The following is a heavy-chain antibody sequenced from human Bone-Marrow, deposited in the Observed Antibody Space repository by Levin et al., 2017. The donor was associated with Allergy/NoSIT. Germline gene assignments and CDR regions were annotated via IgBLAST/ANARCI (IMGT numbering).Heavy chain of an antibody. Sequence: GASVKVSCKASGYTFTGYYMHWVRQAPGQGLEWMGRINPNSGGTNYAQKFQGRVTMTRDTSISTAYMELSRLRSDDTAVYYCAREMAYSSSWSVWSYYYYYMDVWGKGTTVTVSS. J-gene: IGHJ6*03. D-gene: IGHD6-13*01. CDR2: INPNSGGT. CDR3: AREMAYSSSWSVWSYYYYYMDV. V-gene: IGHV1-2*06. CDR1: GYTFTGYY.